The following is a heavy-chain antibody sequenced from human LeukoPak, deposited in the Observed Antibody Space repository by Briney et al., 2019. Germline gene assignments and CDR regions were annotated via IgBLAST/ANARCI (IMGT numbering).Heavy chain of an antibody. CDR3: ARGRAGRGYSYVIYYYYYMDV. CDR2: IYHDGNT. J-gene: IGHJ6*03. V-gene: IGHV4-34*01. Sequence: SETLSLTCAVYGESFNRYYWSWIRQPPGKGLEWIAEIYHDGNTNYNPSLKSRVTISVDTSNNHFSLKLTSVTAADTAVYYCARGRAGRGYSYVIYYYYYMDVWGKGTTVTVSS. CDR1: GESFNRYY. D-gene: IGHD5-18*01.